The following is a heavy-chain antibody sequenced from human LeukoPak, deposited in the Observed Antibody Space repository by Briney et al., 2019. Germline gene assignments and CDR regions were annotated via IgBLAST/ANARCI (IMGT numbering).Heavy chain of an antibody. D-gene: IGHD3-10*01. CDR1: GISFSSYA. J-gene: IGHJ4*02. CDR2: ISYDGSNK. CDR3: ARDYYYGSDY. Sequence: GSLGLSCAASGISFSSYAMQWVRQAPGKGPEWVAVISYDGSNKFYADSVKGRFTISRDNSKNTLYLQMDSLRAEDTAVYYCARDYYYGSDYWGQGTLVTVSS. V-gene: IGHV3-30-3*01.